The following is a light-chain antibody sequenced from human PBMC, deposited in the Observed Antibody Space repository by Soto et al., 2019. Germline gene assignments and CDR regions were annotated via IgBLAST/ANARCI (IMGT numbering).Light chain of an antibody. Sequence: QSALTQPASVSGSPGQSITISCTGTSSDVGGYNYVSWYQQHPGKAPKLMIYEVSNRPSGVSNRFSGCKSGNTASLTISGLRAEDDDDYYCSSYTSSSTPYVFGTGTKVTVL. CDR1: SSDVGGYNY. J-gene: IGLJ1*01. CDR2: EVS. V-gene: IGLV2-14*01. CDR3: SSYTSSSTPYV.